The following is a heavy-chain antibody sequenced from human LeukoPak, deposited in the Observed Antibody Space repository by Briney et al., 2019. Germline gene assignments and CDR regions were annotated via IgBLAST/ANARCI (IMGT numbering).Heavy chain of an antibody. D-gene: IGHD3-3*01. CDR3: ATYYDFWSGYSRSYYFDY. CDR1: GFTFSDYY. Sequence: GGSLRLSCAASGFTFSDYYMSWIRQAPGKGLEWVAYIGSSSSTIYYADSVKGRFTISRDNAKNSLYLQMNSLRAEDTAVYYCATYYDFWSGYSRSYYFDYWGQGTLVTVSS. J-gene: IGHJ4*02. V-gene: IGHV3-11*04. CDR2: IGSSSSTI.